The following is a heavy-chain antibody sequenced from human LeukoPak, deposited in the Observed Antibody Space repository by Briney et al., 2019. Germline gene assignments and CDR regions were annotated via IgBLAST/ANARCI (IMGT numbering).Heavy chain of an antibody. J-gene: IGHJ4*02. D-gene: IGHD3-16*01. CDR1: GFTFSSYA. CDR3: AKDRLSHYDYVWGRATALYY. V-gene: IGHV3-23*01. Sequence: GGSLRLSCAASGFTFSSYAMSWVRQAPGKGLEWVSAISGSGGSTYYADSVKGRFTISRDNSKNTLYLQMNSLRAEDTAVYYCAKDRLSHYDYVWGRATALYYWGQGTLVTVSS. CDR2: ISGSGGST.